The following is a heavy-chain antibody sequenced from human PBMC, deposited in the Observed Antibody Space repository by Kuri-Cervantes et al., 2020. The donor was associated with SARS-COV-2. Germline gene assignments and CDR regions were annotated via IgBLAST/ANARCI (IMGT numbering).Heavy chain of an antibody. J-gene: IGHJ4*02. CDR1: GFTFSSYA. Sequence: ESLKISCAASGFTFSSYAMSWVRQAPGKGLEWIGSIYYSGSTYYNPSLKSRVTISVDTSKNQFSLKLSSVTAADTAVYYCARHEYSYIFDYWGQGTLVTVSS. CDR2: IYYSGST. CDR3: ARHEYSYIFDY. D-gene: IGHD5-18*01. V-gene: IGHV4-38-2*01.